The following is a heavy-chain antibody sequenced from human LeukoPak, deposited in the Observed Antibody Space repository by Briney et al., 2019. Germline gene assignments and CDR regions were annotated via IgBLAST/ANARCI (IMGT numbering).Heavy chain of an antibody. V-gene: IGHV1-69*06. J-gene: IGHJ6*04. Sequence: GSSVKVSCKASGGTFSSYAISWVRQAPGQGLEWMGGIIPIFGTANYGQKFQGRVTITADKSTSTAYMELSSLRSEDTAVYYCARAVTMVRGVIMDYYYGMDVWGKGTTVTVSS. D-gene: IGHD3-10*01. CDR1: GGTFSSYA. CDR3: ARAVTMVRGVIMDYYYGMDV. CDR2: IIPIFGTA.